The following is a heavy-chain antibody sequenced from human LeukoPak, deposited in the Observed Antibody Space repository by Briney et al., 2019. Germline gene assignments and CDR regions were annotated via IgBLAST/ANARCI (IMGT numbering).Heavy chain of an antibody. J-gene: IGHJ4*02. Sequence: GGSLRLSCVVSGLTVSSNCMSWVRQAPGKGLEWVSVIYSDGRTYYTDSVKGRFTISRDNSKNTLYLQMSSLRAEDTAVYYCVKDPFYGGNPLYYFDYWGQGTLVTVSS. D-gene: IGHD4-23*01. CDR3: VKDPFYGGNPLYYFDY. V-gene: IGHV3-53*05. CDR1: GLTVSSNC. CDR2: IYSDGRT.